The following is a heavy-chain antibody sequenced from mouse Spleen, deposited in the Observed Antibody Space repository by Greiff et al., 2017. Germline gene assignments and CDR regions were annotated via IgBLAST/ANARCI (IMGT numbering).Heavy chain of an antibody. V-gene: IGHV5-9-2*01. CDR3: ARRNYDSFDY. J-gene: IGHJ2*01. Sequence: EVKLMESGGGLVKPGGSLKLSCAASGFTFSSYGMSWVRQTPEKRLEWVATISGGGSYTYYPDSVKGRFTISRDNAKNNLYLQMSSLRSEDTALYYCARRNYDSFDYWGQGTTLTVSS. CDR2: ISGGGSYT. D-gene: IGHD2-4*01. CDR1: GFTFSSYG.